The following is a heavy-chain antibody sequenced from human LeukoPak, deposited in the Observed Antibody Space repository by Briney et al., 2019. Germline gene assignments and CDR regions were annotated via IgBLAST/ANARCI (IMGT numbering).Heavy chain of an antibody. Sequence: GGSLRLSCAASGFTFSSYWMSWVRQAPGKGLEWVSAISGSGGSTYYADSVKGRFTISRDNSKNTLYLQMNSLRAEDTAVYYCAKTRELPDDAFDIWGQGTMVTVSS. D-gene: IGHD1-26*01. CDR2: ISGSGGST. CDR3: AKTRELPDDAFDI. J-gene: IGHJ3*02. V-gene: IGHV3-23*01. CDR1: GFTFSSYW.